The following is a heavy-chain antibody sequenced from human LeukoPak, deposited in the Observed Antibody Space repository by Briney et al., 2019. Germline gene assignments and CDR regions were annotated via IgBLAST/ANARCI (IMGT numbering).Heavy chain of an antibody. CDR2: ISGSGGST. CDR1: GFTFSSYA. Sequence: GGSLRLSCAASGFTFSSYAMSWVRQAPGKGLEWVSSISGSGGSTYYADSVKGRFTIPRDNSKNTLYLQMNSLRADDTAVYYCAKGEYYYDSSGYSIGNWGQGTLVTVSS. J-gene: IGHJ4*02. D-gene: IGHD3-22*01. CDR3: AKGEYYYDSSGYSIGN. V-gene: IGHV3-23*01.